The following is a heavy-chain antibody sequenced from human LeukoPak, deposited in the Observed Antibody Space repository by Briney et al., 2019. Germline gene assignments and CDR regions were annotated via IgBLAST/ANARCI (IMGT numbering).Heavy chain of an antibody. CDR3: ARGGTYYYDSSGSPGAFDI. Sequence: SETLSLTCTVSGGSISSSSYYWGWIRQPPGKGLEWIGSIYYSGSTYYNPSLKSRVTISVDTSKNQFSLKLSSVTAADMAVYYCARGGTYYYDSSGSPGAFDIWGQGTMVTVSS. CDR2: IYYSGST. V-gene: IGHV4-39*07. J-gene: IGHJ3*02. CDR1: GGSISSSSYY. D-gene: IGHD3-22*01.